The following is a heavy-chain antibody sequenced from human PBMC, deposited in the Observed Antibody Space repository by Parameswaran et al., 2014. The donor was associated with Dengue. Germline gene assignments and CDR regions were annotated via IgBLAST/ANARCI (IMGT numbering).Heavy chain of an antibody. CDR2: ISSSSSYI. D-gene: IGHD3-22*01. J-gene: IGHJ3*02. Sequence: VRQAPGKGLEWVSSISSSSSYIYYADSVKGRFTISRDNAKNSLYLQMNSLRAEDTAVYYCASVYYYDSRAFDIWGQGTMVTVSS. V-gene: IGHV3-21*01. CDR3: ASVYYYDSRAFDI.